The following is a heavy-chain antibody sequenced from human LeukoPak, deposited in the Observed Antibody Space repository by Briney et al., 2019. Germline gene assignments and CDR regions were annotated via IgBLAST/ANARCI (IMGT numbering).Heavy chain of an antibody. CDR2: IKQDGSEE. J-gene: IGHJ4*02. CDR1: GFTFRSYW. D-gene: IGHD2-21*02. V-gene: IGHV3-7*01. CDR3: AKDIVGGGDDY. Sequence: GGSLRLSCAASGFTFRSYWMGWVRQAPGLGLEWVAHIKQDGSEEYYVDSVEGRFTISRDNAKNSIYLHMNSPRVEDTAVYYCAKDIVGGGDDYWGQGTLVTVSS.